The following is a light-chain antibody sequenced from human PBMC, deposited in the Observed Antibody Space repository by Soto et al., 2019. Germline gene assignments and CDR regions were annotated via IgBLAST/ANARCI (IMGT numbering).Light chain of an antibody. CDR2: DVS. Sequence: QSALTQPASVSGSPGQSITISCTGTSCDVGGYNYVSWYHQHPGKAPKFMIYDVSNRPSGVSNRFSGSKSGNTASLTISGLQAEDEADYYCSSYTTSNTRQIVFVTGTKVTVL. J-gene: IGLJ1*01. CDR3: SSYTTSNTRQIV. CDR1: SCDVGGYNY. V-gene: IGLV2-14*01.